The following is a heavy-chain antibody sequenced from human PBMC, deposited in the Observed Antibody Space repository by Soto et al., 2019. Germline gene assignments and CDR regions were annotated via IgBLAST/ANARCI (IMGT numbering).Heavy chain of an antibody. CDR2: IIPIFGTA. J-gene: IGHJ6*02. V-gene: IGHV1-69*13. Sequence: GASVKVSCKASGGTFSSYAISWVRQAPGQGLEWMGGIIPIFGTANYAQKFQGRVTITADESTSTAYMELSSLRSEDTAVYYCARDGAARPDYYYYGMDVWGQGTTVTVSS. D-gene: IGHD6-6*01. CDR3: ARDGAARPDYYYYGMDV. CDR1: GGTFSSYA.